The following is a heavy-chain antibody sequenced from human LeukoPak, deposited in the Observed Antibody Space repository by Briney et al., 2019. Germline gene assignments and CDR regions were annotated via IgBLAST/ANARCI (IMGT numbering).Heavy chain of an antibody. D-gene: IGHD2-15*01. CDR3: ARHWRHDYSGSYAFDY. CDR1: GDSISSYY. V-gene: IGHV4-59*08. Sequence: SETLSLTCTVSGDSISSYYWSWIRQPPGKGLEWIGYLYFSGSTSYNPSLKSRVTISVDTSKNQLSLKLSPVTAADTAVYYCARHWRHDYSGSYAFDYWGQGTLVTVSS. CDR2: LYFSGST. J-gene: IGHJ4*02.